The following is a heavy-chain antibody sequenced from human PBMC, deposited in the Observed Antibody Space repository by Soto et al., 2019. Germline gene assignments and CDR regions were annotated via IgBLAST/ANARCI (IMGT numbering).Heavy chain of an antibody. CDR1: GFSFSTYA. V-gene: IGHV3-48*02. J-gene: IGHJ4*02. CDR2: INSASTTS. CDR3: ARVLSQ. Sequence: DVQLVESGGGLVQPGGSLRLSCAASGFSFSTYAIHWVRQAPGKGLEWISYINSASTTSFHGDSVKGRFTVSRDNAKDTAYMPMSGLRHEDTVVYYCARVLSQWGQGTLVTVSS. D-gene: IGHD3-3*01.